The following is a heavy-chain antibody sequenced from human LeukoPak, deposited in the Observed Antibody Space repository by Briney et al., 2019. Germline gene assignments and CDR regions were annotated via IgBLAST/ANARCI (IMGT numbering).Heavy chain of an antibody. D-gene: IGHD3-22*01. V-gene: IGHV4-59*01. CDR3: ARDSQSIVVASTNYYYYGMDV. CDR2: IYYSGST. Sequence: SETLSLTCTVSGGSISSYYWSWIRQPSGKGLEWIGYIYYSGSTNYNPSLKSRVTISVDTSKNQFSLKLSSVTAADTAVYYCARDSQSIVVASTNYYYYGMDVWGQGTTVTVSS. CDR1: GGSISSYY. J-gene: IGHJ6*02.